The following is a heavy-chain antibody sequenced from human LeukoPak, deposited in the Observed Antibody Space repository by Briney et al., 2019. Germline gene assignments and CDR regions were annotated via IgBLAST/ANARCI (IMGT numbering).Heavy chain of an antibody. J-gene: IGHJ6*02. V-gene: IGHV3-23*01. Sequence: PGGSLRLSCAASGFTFSSYAMSWVRQAPGKGLEWVSAISGSGGGTYYADSVKGRFTISRDNSKNTLYLQMNSLRAEDTAVYYCAKDSPDTAMGYYYYYGMDVWGQGTTVTVSS. CDR1: GFTFSSYA. CDR3: AKDSPDTAMGYYYYYGMDV. D-gene: IGHD5-18*01. CDR2: ISGSGGGT.